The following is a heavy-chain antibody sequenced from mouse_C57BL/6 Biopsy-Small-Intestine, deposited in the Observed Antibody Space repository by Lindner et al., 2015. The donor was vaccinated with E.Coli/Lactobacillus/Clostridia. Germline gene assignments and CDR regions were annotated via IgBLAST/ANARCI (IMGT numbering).Heavy chain of an antibody. CDR1: GFTFSDYG. J-gene: IGHJ4*01. CDR2: ISGGGSNI. V-gene: IGHV5-17*01. CDR3: ARGDVGLHYGVDY. Sequence: VQLQESGGGLVKPGGSRKLSCAASGFTFSDYGMHWVRQAPEKGLEWIAYISGGGSNIYYADTVKGRFTISRDKAKNTLFLQMTSLRSEDTGMYYCARGDVGLHYGVDYWGQGTSVTVSS.